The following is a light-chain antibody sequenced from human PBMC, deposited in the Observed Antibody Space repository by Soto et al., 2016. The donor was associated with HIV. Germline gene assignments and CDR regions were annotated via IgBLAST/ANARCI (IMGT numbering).Light chain of an antibody. CDR2: KDS. Sequence: SYELTQPPSVSVSPGQTARITCSGDALPKHYAYWYQQKSGQAPVLVIYKDSERPSGIPERFSGSSSGTTVTLTISGVQAEDEADYYCQSSDSSGTYDVFGTGTKVT. CDR1: ALPKHY. J-gene: IGLJ1*01. V-gene: IGLV3-25*03. CDR3: QSSDSSGTYDV.